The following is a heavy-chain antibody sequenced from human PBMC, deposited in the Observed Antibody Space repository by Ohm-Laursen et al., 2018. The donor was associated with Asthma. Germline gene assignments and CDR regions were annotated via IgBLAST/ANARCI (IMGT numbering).Heavy chain of an antibody. D-gene: IGHD3-22*01. CDR2: IWYDGSNK. CDR1: GFTFRSYA. CDR3: ARDRSRSGHYPRPHDY. V-gene: IGHV3-33*08. J-gene: IGHJ4*02. Sequence: SLRLSCTASGFTFRSYAMHWVRQAPGKGLEWVAVIWYDGSNKYYGDSVKGRFTISRDNSKNTVYLQMNSLRAEDTAAYYCARDRSRSGHYPRPHDYWGQGTLITVSS.